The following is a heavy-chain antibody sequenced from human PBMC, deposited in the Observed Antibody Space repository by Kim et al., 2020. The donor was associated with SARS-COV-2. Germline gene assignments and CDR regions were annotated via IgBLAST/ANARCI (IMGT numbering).Heavy chain of an antibody. CDR3: TRLGATTAPYYFDF. J-gene: IGHJ4*02. CDR2: IYPADSDA. D-gene: IGHD3-16*01. CDR1: GYRFTTYW. V-gene: IGHV5-51*01. Sequence: GESLKISCKGTGYRFTTYWIAWVRQMPGKGLEWMGIIYPADSDARYSPSFQGQVTISADKSISTAYLQWNSLKASDTAIYFCTRLGATTAPYYFDFWGQGTLVTLSS.